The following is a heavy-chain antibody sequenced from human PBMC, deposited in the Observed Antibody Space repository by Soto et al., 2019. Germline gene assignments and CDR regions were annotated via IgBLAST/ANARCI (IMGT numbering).Heavy chain of an antibody. Sequence: SETLSLTCTVSGGSISSSSYYWGWIRQPPGKGLEWIGSIYYSGSTFYNPSLKSRVTISVDTSKNQFSLKLSSVTAADTAVYYCATFYGDYVYYWGQGTLVTVSS. CDR3: ATFYGDYVYY. V-gene: IGHV4-39*01. D-gene: IGHD4-17*01. J-gene: IGHJ4*02. CDR2: IYYSGST. CDR1: GGSISSSSYY.